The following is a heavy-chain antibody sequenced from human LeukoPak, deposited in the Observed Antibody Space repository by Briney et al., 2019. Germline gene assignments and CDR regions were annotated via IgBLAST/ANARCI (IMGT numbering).Heavy chain of an antibody. J-gene: IGHJ4*02. CDR1: GFTFSSYA. CDR3: ARALSNAYYYDSSGYYSRLGY. CDR2: ISGSGGST. D-gene: IGHD3-22*01. Sequence: GGSLRLSCAASGFTFSSYAMSWVRQAPGKGLEWVSAISGSGGSTYYADSVKGRFTISRDNSKNTLYLQMNSLRAEDTAVYYCARALSNAYYYDSSGYYSRLGYWGQGTLVTVSS. V-gene: IGHV3-23*01.